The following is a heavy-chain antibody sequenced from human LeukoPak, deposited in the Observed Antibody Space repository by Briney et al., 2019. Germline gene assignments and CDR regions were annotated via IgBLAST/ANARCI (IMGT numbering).Heavy chain of an antibody. CDR2: IYSGGST. Sequence: GGSLRLSCAASGFTVSSNYMSWVGQAPGKGLEWASVIYSGGSTYYADSVKGRFTISRDNSKNTLYLQMNSLRAEDTAVYYCARGRDYDFWSGYQAYWGQGTLVTVSS. CDR3: ARGRDYDFWSGYQAY. J-gene: IGHJ4*02. V-gene: IGHV3-53*01. D-gene: IGHD3-3*01. CDR1: GFTVSSNY.